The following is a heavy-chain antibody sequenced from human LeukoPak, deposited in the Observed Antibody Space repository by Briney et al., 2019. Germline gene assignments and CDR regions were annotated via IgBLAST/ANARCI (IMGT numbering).Heavy chain of an antibody. J-gene: IGHJ3*02. D-gene: IGHD1-26*01. CDR3: ARDRASGSYFDAFDI. Sequence: ASVKVSCKASGYTFTSYDINWVRQATGQGFEWIGWMNPNSGNTGYVQKFQGRVTMTRNISISTAYMELSSLRSEDTAVYYCARDRASGSYFDAFDIWGQGTMVTVSS. V-gene: IGHV1-8*01. CDR2: MNPNSGNT. CDR1: GYTFTSYD.